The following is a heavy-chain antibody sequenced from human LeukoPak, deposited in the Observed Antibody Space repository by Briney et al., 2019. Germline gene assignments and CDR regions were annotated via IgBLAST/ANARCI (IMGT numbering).Heavy chain of an antibody. CDR1: GFTVSSNY. CDR2: IYSGGST. V-gene: IGHV3-53*04. Sequence: GGSLRLSCAASGFTVSSNYMGWVRQAPGKGLEWVSVIYSGGSTYYADSVKGRFTISRHNSKNTLYLQMNSLRAEDTAVYYCAAQPTYYYDSSGYYPWGQGTLVTVSS. D-gene: IGHD3-22*01. J-gene: IGHJ5*02. CDR3: AAQPTYYYDSSGYYP.